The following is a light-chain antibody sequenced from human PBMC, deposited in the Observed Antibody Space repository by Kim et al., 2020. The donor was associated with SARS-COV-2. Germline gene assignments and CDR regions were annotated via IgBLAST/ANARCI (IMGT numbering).Light chain of an antibody. Sequence: DIQMTQSPSTLSASVGDRVTITCRASQNINNWLAWYQQRPGKAPRLLIYDASTLERGVPSRFSGSGSGTDFTLTIGSLQPDDFATYYCQQYDSYSYSFGQGTKLEI. CDR1: QNINNW. CDR3: QQYDSYSYS. V-gene: IGKV1-5*01. J-gene: IGKJ2*01. CDR2: DAS.